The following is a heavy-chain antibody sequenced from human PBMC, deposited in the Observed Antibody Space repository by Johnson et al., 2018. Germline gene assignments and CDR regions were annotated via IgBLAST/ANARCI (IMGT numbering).Heavy chain of an antibody. CDR1: GFTFSSYS. Sequence: EVQLVESGGGLVKPGGSXRLSCAASGFTFSSYSMNWVRQAPGKGLEWVSSISSSSSYIYYADSVKGRFTISRDNAKNSLYLQMNSLRAEDTAVCYCARWIAAADASSFDYWGQGTLVTVSS. CDR3: ARWIAAADASSFDY. J-gene: IGHJ4*02. V-gene: IGHV3-21*01. CDR2: ISSSSSYI. D-gene: IGHD6-13*01.